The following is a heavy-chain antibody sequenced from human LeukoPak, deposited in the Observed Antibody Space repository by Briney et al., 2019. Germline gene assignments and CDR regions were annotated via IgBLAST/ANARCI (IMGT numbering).Heavy chain of an antibody. J-gene: IGHJ4*02. V-gene: IGHV1-2*04. CDR3: ARDGGSYYADYFDY. D-gene: IGHD1-26*01. CDR1: GYTFTGYY. CDR2: INPNSGGT. Sequence: ASVKVPCKASGYTFTGYYIHWVRQAPGQGLEWMGWINPNSGGTNYAQKFQRWVTMTRDTSISTVYMEVSRLRSDDTAVYYCARDGGSYYADYFDYWGQGTLVTVSS.